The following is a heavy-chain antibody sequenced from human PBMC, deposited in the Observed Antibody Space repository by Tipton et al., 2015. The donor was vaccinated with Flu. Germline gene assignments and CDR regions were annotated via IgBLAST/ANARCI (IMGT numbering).Heavy chain of an antibody. J-gene: IGHJ4*02. V-gene: IGHV4-39*07. Sequence: TLSLTCFVSGGSIVSTTYYWGWIRQSPGKGLEWIGSIYSTGNTFYSPSLQSRASISLDTSKNHFSLKLRSVTAADTALYYCAQARFFYFDYWGQGTLVTVSS. CDR1: GGSIVSTTYY. CDR2: IYSTGNT. D-gene: IGHD3-10*01. CDR3: AQARFFYFDY.